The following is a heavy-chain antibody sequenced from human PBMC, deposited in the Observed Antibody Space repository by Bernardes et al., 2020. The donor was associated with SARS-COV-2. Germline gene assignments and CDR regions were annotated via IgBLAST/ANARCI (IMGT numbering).Heavy chain of an antibody. CDR3: ARDPIAVRPTFDY. Sequence: GGSLRLSCAASGFTVSSNRMSWFRQAPGKGLEWVSVIYSGGNTYYADSVKGRFTISRDNSKNTLHLQMNTLRVEDTAVYYCARDPIAVRPTFDYWGRGALVTVSS. V-gene: IGHV3-53*01. J-gene: IGHJ4*02. CDR1: GFTVSSNR. CDR2: IYSGGNT. D-gene: IGHD6-6*01.